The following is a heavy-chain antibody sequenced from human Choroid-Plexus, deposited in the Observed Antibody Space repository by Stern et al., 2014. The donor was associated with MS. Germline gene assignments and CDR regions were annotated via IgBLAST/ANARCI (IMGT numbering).Heavy chain of an antibody. V-gene: IGHV3-30*18. CDR3: AKDRQYLTYFFDH. CDR1: GFTFGSCA. J-gene: IGHJ5*02. Sequence: VHLVESGGGVVQPGRPLRLSCVASGFTFGSCAMHWVRQAPGKGLEWVAGVSYDGSNKYYADSVKGSFTISRDNSQNTLYMQMSSLRPGDTAVYYCAKDRQYLTYFFDHWGQGSLVTVSS. D-gene: IGHD2/OR15-2a*01. CDR2: VSYDGSNK.